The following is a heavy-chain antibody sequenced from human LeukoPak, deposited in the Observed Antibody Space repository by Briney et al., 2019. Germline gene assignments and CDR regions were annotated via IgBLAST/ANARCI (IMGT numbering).Heavy chain of an antibody. CDR3: VGSGSYSTYNHAITLYYFDY. Sequence: GGSLRLSCAASGFTFSTFAMSWVRQAPGKGLEGVSAISGSGGSTYYADSVKGRFTISRDNSKNTLFLQMNSLRAEDTAVYYCVGSGSYSTYNHAITLYYFDYWGQGTLVTVSS. D-gene: IGHD3-10*01. J-gene: IGHJ4*02. CDR2: ISGSGGST. V-gene: IGHV3-23*01. CDR1: GFTFSTFA.